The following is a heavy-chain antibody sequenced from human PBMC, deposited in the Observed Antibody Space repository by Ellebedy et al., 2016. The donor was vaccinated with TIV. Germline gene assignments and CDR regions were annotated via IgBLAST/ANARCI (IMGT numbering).Heavy chain of an antibody. J-gene: IGHJ4*02. Sequence: AASVKVSCKASGYTFTGYGISWVRQAPGQGLEWMGWVSAYSGNTNYAQKFQGRVTMTTDTSTTTAYMELRRLRSDDTAVYFCARASGSYLEDHDYWGQGTLVTVSS. V-gene: IGHV1-18*01. D-gene: IGHD1-26*01. CDR3: ARASGSYLEDHDY. CDR1: GYTFTGYG. CDR2: VSAYSGNT.